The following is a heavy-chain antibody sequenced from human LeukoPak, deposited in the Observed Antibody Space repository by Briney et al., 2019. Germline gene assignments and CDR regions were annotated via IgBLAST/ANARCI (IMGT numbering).Heavy chain of an antibody. Sequence: GASVKVSCKASGYTFTSYDINWVRQATGQGLEWMGWMNPNSGNTGYAQKFQGRVTITTDESTSTAYMELSSLRSEDTAVYYCARASGNYYDSSGYYRTPPRFDYWGQGTLVTVSS. CDR3: ARASGNYYDSSGYYRTPPRFDY. D-gene: IGHD3-22*01. CDR1: GYTFTSYD. J-gene: IGHJ4*02. V-gene: IGHV1-8*01. CDR2: MNPNSGNT.